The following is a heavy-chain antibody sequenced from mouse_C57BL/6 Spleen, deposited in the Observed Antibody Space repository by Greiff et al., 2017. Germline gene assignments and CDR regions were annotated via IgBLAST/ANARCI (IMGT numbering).Heavy chain of an antibody. Sequence: QVQLKQPGAELVRPGSSVKLSCKASGYTFTSYWMHWVKQRPIQGLEWIGNIDPSDSETHYNQKFKDKATLTVDKSSSTAYMQLSSLTSEDSAVYYCARSPGTDYAMDYWGQGTSVTVSS. CDR2: IDPSDSET. J-gene: IGHJ4*01. CDR1: GYTFTSYW. D-gene: IGHD3-3*01. CDR3: ARSPGTDYAMDY. V-gene: IGHV1-52*01.